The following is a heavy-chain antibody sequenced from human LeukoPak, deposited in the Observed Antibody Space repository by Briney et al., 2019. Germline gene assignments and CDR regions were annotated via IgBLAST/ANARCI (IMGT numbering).Heavy chain of an antibody. CDR3: AIIRITMVRGVIWNGGDDY. D-gene: IGHD3-10*01. V-gene: IGHV3-23*01. CDR2: ISGSGGST. J-gene: IGHJ4*02. Sequence: GGSLRLSCAASGFTFSSYAMSWVRQAPGKGLEWVSAISGSGGSTYYADSVKGRFTISRDNSKNTLYLQMNSLRAEDTAVYYCAIIRITMVRGVIWNGGDDYWGQGTLVTVSS. CDR1: GFTFSSYA.